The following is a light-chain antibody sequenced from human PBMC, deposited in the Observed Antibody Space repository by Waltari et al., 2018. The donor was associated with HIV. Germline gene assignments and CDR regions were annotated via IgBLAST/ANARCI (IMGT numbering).Light chain of an antibody. J-gene: IGLJ3*02. CDR1: SSNIGSNY. Sequence: QSVLTQPPSASGTPGQSVTISCSGSSSNIGSNYVYCYQQLPGTAPKLLIYRNNPRPSGVTGRFSGFKSGTSASLAISGLRSEDEADYYCAAWDDNLSGWVFGGGSKLTIL. CDR3: AAWDDNLSGWV. V-gene: IGLV1-47*01. CDR2: RNN.